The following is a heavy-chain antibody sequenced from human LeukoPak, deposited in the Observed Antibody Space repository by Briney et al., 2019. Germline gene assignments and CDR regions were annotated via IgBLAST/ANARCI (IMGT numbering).Heavy chain of an antibody. V-gene: IGHV3-30*18. CDR2: ISYDGSNK. Sequence: GRSLRLSCAASGFTFSSYGMHWVRQAPGKGLEWVAVISYDGSNKYYADSVKGRFTISRDNSKNTLYLQMNSLRAEDTAVYYCAKVGYVDYGPSDYWGLGTLVTVSS. D-gene: IGHD4-17*01. J-gene: IGHJ4*02. CDR1: GFTFSSYG. CDR3: AKVGYVDYGPSDY.